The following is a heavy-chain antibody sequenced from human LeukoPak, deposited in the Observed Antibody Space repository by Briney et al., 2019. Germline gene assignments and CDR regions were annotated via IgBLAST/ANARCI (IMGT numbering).Heavy chain of an antibody. CDR2: IHYSGST. CDR3: ARDIREVGDSHYFDY. J-gene: IGHJ4*02. CDR1: GISITTYY. V-gene: IGHV4-59*01. Sequence: SETLSLTCTVSGISITTYYWSWIRQPPGKGLEWIGLIHYSGSTTYNPSLKSRGTISIDTSKNPFSLHLSSVTAADTAVYYCARDIREVGDSHYFDYWGQGALVTVTS. D-gene: IGHD1-26*01.